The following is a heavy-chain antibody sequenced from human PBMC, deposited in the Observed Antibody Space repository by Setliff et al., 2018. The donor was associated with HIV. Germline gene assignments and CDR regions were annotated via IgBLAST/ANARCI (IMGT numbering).Heavy chain of an antibody. CDR3: ARAEGDAYNSLPYFDS. J-gene: IGHJ4*02. V-gene: IGHV4-59*10. Sequence: SETLSLTCGIYGGSFSDYYWSWIRQPAGKGLEWIGRIYTSGSTNYNPSLKSRVTISLDTSENQFSLHLTSVTAADTAVYYCARAEGDAYNSLPYFDSWGPGALVTVSS. D-gene: IGHD1-1*01. CDR1: GGSFSDYY. CDR2: IYTSGST.